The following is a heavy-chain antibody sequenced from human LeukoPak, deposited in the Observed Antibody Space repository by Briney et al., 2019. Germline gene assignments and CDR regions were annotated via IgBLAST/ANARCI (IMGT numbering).Heavy chain of an antibody. V-gene: IGHV4-59*01. CDR2: ISNSGTT. Sequence: SETLSLTCTVSGVSIKDYYWAWIRQAPGEGLEWIGYISNSGTTDYNPSLKSRVTMSVDTSKNEFSLKLTSVTAADTAIYYCARVVRGVVTSNWFDPWGQGTLVTVSS. CDR1: GVSIKDYY. J-gene: IGHJ5*02. D-gene: IGHD2-21*02. CDR3: ARVVRGVVTSNWFDP.